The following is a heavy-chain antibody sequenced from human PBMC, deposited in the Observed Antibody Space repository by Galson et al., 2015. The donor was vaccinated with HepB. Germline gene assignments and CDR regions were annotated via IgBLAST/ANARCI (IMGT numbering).Heavy chain of an antibody. J-gene: IGHJ4*02. Sequence: SVKVSCKASGYTFTSYYMHWVRQAPGQGLEWMGIINPSGGSTSYAQKFQGRVTMTRDTSTSTVYMELSSLRSEDTAVYYCAREGVPYYYDSSGYYYYHFLDYWGQGTLVTVSS. CDR3: AREGVPYYYDSSGYYYYHFLDY. CDR1: GYTFTSYY. D-gene: IGHD3-22*01. CDR2: INPSGGST. V-gene: IGHV1-46*03.